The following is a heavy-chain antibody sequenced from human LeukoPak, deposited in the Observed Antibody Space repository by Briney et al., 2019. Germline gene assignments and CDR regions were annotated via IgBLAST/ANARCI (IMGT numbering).Heavy chain of an antibody. CDR2: IYSGGRT. CDR3: ATISSSWLGYFQH. V-gene: IGHV3-66*01. Sequence: AGPLSFSCAASGFTVSCYYMSWLRQAPGKRLEWGSIIYSGGRTYDADSVKGSLTISRDNSKNTPYLQMNSLRAEDTAVYYCATISSSWLGYFQHWGQGTLVTVSS. D-gene: IGHD6-13*01. CDR1: GFTVSCYY. J-gene: IGHJ1*01.